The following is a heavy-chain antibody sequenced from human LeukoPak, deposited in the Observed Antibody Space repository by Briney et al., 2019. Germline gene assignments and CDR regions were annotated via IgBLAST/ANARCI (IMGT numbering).Heavy chain of an antibody. V-gene: IGHV4-34*01. CDR2: INHSGST. CDR1: DKSFSGYY. D-gene: IGHD2-15*01. Sequence: PSETLSLTCAVYDKSFSGYYWSWIRQPPAKGLDWIGEINHSGSTNYNPSLKSRVTISVDTSKNQFSLKLTSVTAADTAVYYCARDCSGGSCYPYWGQGTLVTVSS. CDR3: ARDCSGGSCYPY. J-gene: IGHJ4*02.